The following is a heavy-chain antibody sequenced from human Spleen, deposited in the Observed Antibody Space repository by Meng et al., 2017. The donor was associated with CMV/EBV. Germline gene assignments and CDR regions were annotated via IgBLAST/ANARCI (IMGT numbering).Heavy chain of an antibody. V-gene: IGHV3-48*03. Sequence: GESLKISCAASGFTFSSYEMNWVRQAPGKGLEWVSSISNGGSTIYYADSVKGRFTISRDNAKDSLYLQMNSLRAEDTAVYYCARLRRCSGTSCDPYWGQGTLVTVSS. CDR1: GFTFSSYE. CDR3: ARLRRCSGTSCDPY. J-gene: IGHJ4*02. D-gene: IGHD2-2*01. CDR2: ISNGGSTI.